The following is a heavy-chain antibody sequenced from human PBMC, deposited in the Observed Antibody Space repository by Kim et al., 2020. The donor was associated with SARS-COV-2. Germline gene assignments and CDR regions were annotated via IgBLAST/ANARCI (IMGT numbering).Heavy chain of an antibody. CDR1: GFTFSDYY. CDR3: ARGDSGWSYYFDY. D-gene: IGHD6-19*01. V-gene: IGHV3-11*05. J-gene: IGHJ4*02. Sequence: GGSLRLSCAASGFTFSDYYMSWIRQAPGKGLEWVSYISSSSSYTNYADSVKGRFTISRDNAKNSLYLQMNSLRAEDTAVYYCARGDSGWSYYFDYWGQGTLVTVSS. CDR2: ISSSSSYT.